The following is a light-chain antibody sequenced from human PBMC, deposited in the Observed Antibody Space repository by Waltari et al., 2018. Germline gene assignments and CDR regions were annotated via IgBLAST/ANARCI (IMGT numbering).Light chain of an antibody. V-gene: IGLV2-23*02. Sequence: QSALTQPASVSGSPGQSITLSCTGTNIVIGSYNLVSWYQHCPGKAPNLIIYEVSKRPSGVSNRFSGSRSANTASLTISGLQPEDEADFYCCSYVGGGSFLAFGGGTKMTVL. CDR2: EVS. CDR1: NIVIGSYNL. J-gene: IGLJ2*01. CDR3: CSYVGGGSFLA.